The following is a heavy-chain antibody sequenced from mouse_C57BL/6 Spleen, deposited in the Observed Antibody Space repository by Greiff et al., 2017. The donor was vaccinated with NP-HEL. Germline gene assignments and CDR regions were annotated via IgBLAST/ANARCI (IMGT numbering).Heavy chain of an antibody. J-gene: IGHJ2*01. Sequence: VQLQQSGPELVKPGASVKISCKASGYAFSSSWMNWVKQRPGKGLEWIGRIYPGDGDTNYNGKFKGKATLTADKSSSTAYMQLSSLTSEDSAVYFCARTAQARDYFDYWGQGTTLTVSS. CDR3: ARTAQARDYFDY. CDR1: GYAFSSSW. V-gene: IGHV1-82*01. CDR2: IYPGDGDT. D-gene: IGHD3-2*02.